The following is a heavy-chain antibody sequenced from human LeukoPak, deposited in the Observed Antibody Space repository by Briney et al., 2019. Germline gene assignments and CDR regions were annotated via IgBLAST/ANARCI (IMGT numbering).Heavy chain of an antibody. CDR3: ARDLGITTAGSLDY. V-gene: IGHV1-2*02. Sequence: ASVKVSCKASGYTFNYYYMHWVRQAPGQGLEWMGWPNPNTGGTNYAQKFQGRVTMTRDTSTSTAYLELTRLTSDDTAVYYCARDLGITTAGSLDYWGQGTLVTVSS. CDR1: GYTFNYYY. J-gene: IGHJ4*02. CDR2: PNPNTGGT. D-gene: IGHD6-13*01.